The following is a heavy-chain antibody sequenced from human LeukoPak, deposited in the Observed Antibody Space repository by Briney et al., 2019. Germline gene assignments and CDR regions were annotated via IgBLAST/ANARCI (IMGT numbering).Heavy chain of an antibody. D-gene: IGHD1-26*01. Sequence: SVKVSCKASRGTFSSYAISWVRQAPGQGLAWMGRIIPIFGTANYAQKFQGRVTITTDESTSTAYMELSSLRSEDTAVYYCATSYSGSYPTDYWGQGTLVTVSS. CDR1: RGTFSSYA. J-gene: IGHJ4*02. CDR2: IIPIFGTA. CDR3: ATSYSGSYPTDY. V-gene: IGHV1-69*05.